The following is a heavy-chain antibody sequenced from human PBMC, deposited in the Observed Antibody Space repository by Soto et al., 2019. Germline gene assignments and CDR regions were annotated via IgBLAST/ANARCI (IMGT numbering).Heavy chain of an antibody. CDR1: GFTFSIYA. Sequence: EVQRLESGGGLVQPGGSLRLSCAASGFTFSIYATNWVRQAPGKGLEWVSSISGSGDNTYYADSVKGRFTISKDNSKNTVSLQMNSLTVEDTALYYCAKSGQSSWANMDVWGKGTTVTVSS. D-gene: IGHD2-2*01. CDR3: AKSGQSSWANMDV. V-gene: IGHV3-23*01. J-gene: IGHJ6*04. CDR2: ISGSGDNT.